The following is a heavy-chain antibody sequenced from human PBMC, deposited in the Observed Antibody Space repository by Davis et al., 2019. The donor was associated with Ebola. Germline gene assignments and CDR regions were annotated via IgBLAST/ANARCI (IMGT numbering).Heavy chain of an antibody. D-gene: IGHD6-13*01. Sequence: GESLKISCAASGFTFSSYDMHWVRQATGKGLEWVSVIYSGGSTYYADSVKGRFTISRDNSKNTLYLQMNSLRAEDTAVYYCARDQGRDIAAAGTDYFDYWGQGTLVTVSS. V-gene: IGHV3-66*01. CDR1: GFTFSSYD. CDR2: IYSGGST. J-gene: IGHJ4*02. CDR3: ARDQGRDIAAAGTDYFDY.